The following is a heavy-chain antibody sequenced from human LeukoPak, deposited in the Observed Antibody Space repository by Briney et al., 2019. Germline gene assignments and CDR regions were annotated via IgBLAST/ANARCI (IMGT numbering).Heavy chain of an antibody. CDR3: ARGPTYYDILTGYPHWYFDL. J-gene: IGHJ2*01. CDR1: GYSISSGYY. D-gene: IGHD3-9*01. Sequence: SETLSLTCTVSGYSISSGYYWGWIRQPPGKGLEWIGSIYHSGSTYYNPSLKSRVTISVDTSKNQFSLKLSSVTAADTAVYYCARGPTYYDILTGYPHWYFDLWGRGTLVTVSS. CDR2: IYHSGST. V-gene: IGHV4-38-2*02.